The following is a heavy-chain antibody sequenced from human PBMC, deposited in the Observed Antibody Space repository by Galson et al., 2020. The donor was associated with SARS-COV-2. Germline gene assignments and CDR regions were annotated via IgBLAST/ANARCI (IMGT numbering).Heavy chain of an antibody. CDR1: GGSISSSSYY. CDR2: IYYSGST. Sequence: SETLSLTCTVSGGSISSSSYYWGWIRQPPGKGLEWIGSIYYSGSTYNNPSLKSRVTISVDTSKNQFSPKLSSVTAAETAVYYCAREITIRYFDWLFPSAFDYWGQGTLVTVSS. CDR3: AREITIRYFDWLFPSAFDY. J-gene: IGHJ4*02. D-gene: IGHD3-9*01. V-gene: IGHV4-39*02.